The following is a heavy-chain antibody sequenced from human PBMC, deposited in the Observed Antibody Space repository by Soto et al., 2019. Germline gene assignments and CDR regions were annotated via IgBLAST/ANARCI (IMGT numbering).Heavy chain of an antibody. CDR2: TSYDGRNK. CDR1: GFTFRSYV. Sequence: QVQLVESGGGVVQPGTSLRLSCVGSGFTFRSYVIHWVRQAPGKGLEWVALTSYDGRNKYYDDSVKGRFTISRDNSRNTVDLQMDNLRLEDTALYYCARWGTTGGLDVWGQGTLVSVSS. V-gene: IGHV3-30*19. J-gene: IGHJ4*02. D-gene: IGHD3-16*01. CDR3: ARWGTTGGLDV.